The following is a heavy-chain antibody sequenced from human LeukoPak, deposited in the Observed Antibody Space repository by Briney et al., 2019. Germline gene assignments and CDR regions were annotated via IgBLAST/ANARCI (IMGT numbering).Heavy chain of an antibody. CDR1: GFTFSSYW. V-gene: IGHV3-74*01. CDR2: INTDGSNT. CDR3: ARAMLDSSGRDY. Sequence: SGGPLRLSCAASGFTFSSYWMHWVRQAPGKGLVWVSRINTDGSNTGYADSVEGRFTISRDNAKNTVYLQINSLRAEDTALYYCARAMLDSSGRDYWGQGTLVTVSS. J-gene: IGHJ4*02. D-gene: IGHD3-22*01.